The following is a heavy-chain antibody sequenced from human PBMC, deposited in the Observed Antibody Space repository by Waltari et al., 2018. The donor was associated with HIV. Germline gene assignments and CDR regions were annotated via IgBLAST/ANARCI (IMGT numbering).Heavy chain of an antibody. D-gene: IGHD1-26*01. CDR1: GYSFTSYR. CDR2: IYPGDSDT. Sequence: EIQLVQSGAEVKETREYLKISCKGFGYSFTSYRLGWVRQMPGKGLEWIGIIYPGDSDTRYSPSFQGQVTISADKSINTAYLQWSRLKASDTAIYYCARYRYSGSYSPYNYDMDVWGHGTTVTVSS. V-gene: IGHV5-51*03. CDR3: ARYRYSGSYSPYNYDMDV. J-gene: IGHJ6*02.